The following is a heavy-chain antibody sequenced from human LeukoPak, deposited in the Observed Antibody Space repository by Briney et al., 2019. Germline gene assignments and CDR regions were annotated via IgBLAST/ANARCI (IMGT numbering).Heavy chain of an antibody. D-gene: IGHD6-25*01. V-gene: IGHV1-69*05. CDR1: GGTFSNYA. Sequence: SVKVSCKASGGTFSNYAVSWVRQAPGQGLEWLGGIIPMFGSAKYTQQFQDRVTITTDEATTTAYMELISLRSDDTAVYFCVRRQALRGRHRAFDPWGQGTLVTVTS. CDR3: VRRQALRGRHRAFDP. J-gene: IGHJ5*02. CDR2: IIPMFGSA.